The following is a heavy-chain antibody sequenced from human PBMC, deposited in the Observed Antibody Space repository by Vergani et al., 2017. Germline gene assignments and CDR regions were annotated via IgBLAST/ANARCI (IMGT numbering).Heavy chain of an antibody. J-gene: IGHJ6*03. CDR2: IYYDGSKK. Sequence: QVQLVESGGGVVQPGRSLRLSCTSSGFTFSTYAMHWVRQAPGKGLEWVAIIYYDGSKKYYADSVKGRFTISRDNSRITLDLLMSSLRAEDTAIYYCVREGSYCSSTTCRNPSYVYYYHMDVWGEGTTVTVSS. D-gene: IGHD2/OR15-2a*01. V-gene: IGHV3-33*01. CDR3: VREGSYCSSTTCRNPSYVYYYHMDV. CDR1: GFTFSTYA.